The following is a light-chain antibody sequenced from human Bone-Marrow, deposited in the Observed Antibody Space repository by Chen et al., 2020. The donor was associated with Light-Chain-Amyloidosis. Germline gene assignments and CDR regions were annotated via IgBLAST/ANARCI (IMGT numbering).Light chain of an antibody. Sequence: SYVLTQPPSVSVASGQTATIACGGNNIGSTSVHWYQQTPGQAPLLVVYDDSDRPSGIPERLSGSNSGNTATLTISGVEAGDEADYYCQVWDRSSDRPVFGGGTKLTVI. J-gene: IGLJ3*02. CDR2: DDS. V-gene: IGLV3-21*02. CDR3: QVWDRSSDRPV. CDR1: NIGSTS.